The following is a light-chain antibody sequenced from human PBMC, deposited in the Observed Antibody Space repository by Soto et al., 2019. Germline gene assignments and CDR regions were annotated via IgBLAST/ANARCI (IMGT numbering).Light chain of an antibody. Sequence: QSALTQPASVSGSPGQSITISCTGTRNYIGDYYYVSWFQQHPGRAPKLMIYDFTARPSGISNRFSGSMSGNTASLTISGLQPEDEADYYCGSYTSEDTLEMVFGRGTQRTVL. CDR2: DFT. J-gene: IGLJ3*02. CDR3: GSYTSEDTLEMV. V-gene: IGLV2-14*03. CDR1: RNYIGDYYY.